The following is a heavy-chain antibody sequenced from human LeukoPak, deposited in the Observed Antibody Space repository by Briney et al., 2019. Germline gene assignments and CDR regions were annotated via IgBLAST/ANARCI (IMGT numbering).Heavy chain of an antibody. CDR3: ASRTTLYSSLIDY. CDR2: ISSSGSTI. CDR1: GFTFSDYY. Sequence: GGSLRLSCAASGFTFSDYYMSWIRQAPGKGLEWVSYISSSGSTIYYADSVKGRFTISRDNAKNSLYLQMNSLRAEDTAVYYCASRTTLYSSLIDYWGQGTLVTVSS. D-gene: IGHD6-6*01. J-gene: IGHJ4*02. V-gene: IGHV3-11*04.